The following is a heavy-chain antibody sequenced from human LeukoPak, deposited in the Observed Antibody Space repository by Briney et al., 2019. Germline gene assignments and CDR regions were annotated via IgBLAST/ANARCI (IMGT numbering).Heavy chain of an antibody. Sequence: GGSLRLSCAASGLTFSSYEMNWVRQAPGKGLEWVSYISSSGSTIYYADSVKGRFTISRDNAKNSLYLQMNSLRAEDTAVYYCAREGRGDVSQWLVFDYWGQGTLVTVSS. CDR3: AREGRGDVSQWLVFDY. CDR1: GLTFSSYE. CDR2: ISSSGSTI. V-gene: IGHV3-48*03. J-gene: IGHJ4*02. D-gene: IGHD6-19*01.